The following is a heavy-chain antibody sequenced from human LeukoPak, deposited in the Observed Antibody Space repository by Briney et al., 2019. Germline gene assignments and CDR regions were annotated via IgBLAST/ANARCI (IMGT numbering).Heavy chain of an antibody. CDR3: AKSVGRWFGELFTYFDY. CDR1: GFIFSDHW. D-gene: IGHD3-10*01. J-gene: IGHJ4*02. CDR2: INNDGSST. V-gene: IGHV3-74*01. Sequence: GGSLRLSCAASGFIFSDHWMHWVRQAPGKGLVWLSRINNDGSSTIYADSVKGRFTISRDNSKNTLYLQMNSLRAGDTAVYYCAKSVGRWFGELFTYFDYWGQGTLVTVSS.